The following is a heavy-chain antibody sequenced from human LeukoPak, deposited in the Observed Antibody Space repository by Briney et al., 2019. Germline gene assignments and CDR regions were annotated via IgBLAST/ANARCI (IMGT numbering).Heavy chain of an antibody. J-gene: IGHJ4*02. Sequence: GASVKVSCKASGYTFTGYYMHWVRQAPGQGLEWMGWINPNSGGTNYAQKFQGRVTMTRDTSISTAYMELSRLRSDDTAVYYCARSPRDNWNDPKLDYWGQGTLVTVSS. D-gene: IGHD1-1*01. CDR3: ARSPRDNWNDPKLDY. CDR1: GYTFTGYY. V-gene: IGHV1-2*02. CDR2: INPNSGGT.